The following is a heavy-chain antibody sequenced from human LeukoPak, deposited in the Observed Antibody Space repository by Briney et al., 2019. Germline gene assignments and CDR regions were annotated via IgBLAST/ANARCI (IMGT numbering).Heavy chain of an antibody. CDR1: GYSISSGYY. CDR2: IYHSGST. J-gene: IGHJ4*02. Sequence: SETLSLTCTVSGYSISSGYYWGWIRQPPGKGLEWIGSIYHSGSTNYNPSLKSRVTISVDTSKNQFSLKLSSVTAADTAVYYCARGNLNDYWGQGTLVTVSS. V-gene: IGHV4-38-2*02. CDR3: ARGNLNDY. D-gene: IGHD1-14*01.